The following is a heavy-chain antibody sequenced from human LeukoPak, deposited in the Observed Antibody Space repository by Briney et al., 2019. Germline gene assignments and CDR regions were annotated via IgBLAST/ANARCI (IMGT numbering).Heavy chain of an antibody. V-gene: IGHV4-39*01. Sequence: PSETLSLTCTVSGGSISSSSYYWGWIRQPPGKGLEWIGSIYYSGSTYYNPSLKSRVTISVDTSKNQFSLKLSSVPAADTAVYYCARSKGGYSSSSADYWGQGTLVTVSS. CDR1: GGSISSSSYY. D-gene: IGHD6-6*01. CDR3: ARSKGGYSSSSADY. CDR2: IYYSGST. J-gene: IGHJ4*02.